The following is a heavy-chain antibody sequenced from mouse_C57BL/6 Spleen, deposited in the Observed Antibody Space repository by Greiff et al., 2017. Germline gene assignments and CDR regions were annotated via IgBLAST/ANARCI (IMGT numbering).Heavy chain of an antibody. CDR1: GYTFTDYY. V-gene: IGHV1-75*01. CDR3: ARLITVVATDYFDY. Sequence: IQLQQSGPELVKPGASVKISCKASGYTFTDYYINWVKQRPGQGLEWIGWIFPGSGSTYYNEKFKGKATLTVDKSSSTAYMLLSSLTSEDSAVYFCARLITVVATDYFDYWGQGTTLTVSS. D-gene: IGHD1-1*01. CDR2: IFPGSGST. J-gene: IGHJ2*01.